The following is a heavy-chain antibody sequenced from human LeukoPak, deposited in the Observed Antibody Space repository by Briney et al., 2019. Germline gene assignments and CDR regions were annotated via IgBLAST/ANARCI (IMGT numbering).Heavy chain of an antibody. CDR3: ARRVGYSYGSYYYYYMDV. CDR1: GFTFSEHY. D-gene: IGHD5-18*01. J-gene: IGHJ6*03. Sequence: GGSLRLSCAASGFTFSEHYMDWVRQAPGKGLEWVGRTRNKANSYTTEYAASVKGRFTISRDDSKNSLYLQMNSLKAEDTAVYYCARRVGYSYGSYYYYYMDVWGKGTTVTVSS. V-gene: IGHV3-72*01. CDR2: TRNKANSYTT.